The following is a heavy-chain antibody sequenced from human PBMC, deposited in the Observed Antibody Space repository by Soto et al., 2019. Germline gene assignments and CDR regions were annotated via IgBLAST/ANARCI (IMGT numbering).Heavy chain of an antibody. CDR3: ATLGELSGHYYYSYTAV. J-gene: IGHJ6*03. V-gene: IGHV3-23*01. D-gene: IGHD3-16*02. CDR2: ISGSGGST. Sequence: PCRSLRLSYAASGFTCGSHAMSCVLQATRKGLELVSAISGSGGSTYYADSVKGRFTISRDNSKNTLYLQMNSLRAEDTAVYYCATLGELSGHYYYSYTAVWGKGTTVTVSS. CDR1: GFTCGSHA.